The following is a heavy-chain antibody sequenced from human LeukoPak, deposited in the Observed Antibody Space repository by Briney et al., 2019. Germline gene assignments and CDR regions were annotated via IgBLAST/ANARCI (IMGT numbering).Heavy chain of an antibody. D-gene: IGHD1-26*01. CDR3: ATRATTSGVFDY. Sequence: ASVKVSCKASGYTFTSYGISWVRQAPGQGLEWMGWISAYNGNTNYAQKLQGRVTMTTDTSTSTAYMELSSLRSEDTAVYYCATRATTSGVFDYWGQGTLVTVSS. CDR2: ISAYNGNT. V-gene: IGHV1-18*01. CDR1: GYTFTSYG. J-gene: IGHJ4*02.